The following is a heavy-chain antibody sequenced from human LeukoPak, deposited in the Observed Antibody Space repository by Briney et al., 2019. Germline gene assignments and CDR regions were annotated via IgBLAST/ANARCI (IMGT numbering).Heavy chain of an antibody. CDR3: ARSFRGTSWPQTRSSYYTSPDV. CDR2: IYFSGST. CDR1: GGSISSYY. J-gene: IGHJ6*04. Sequence: SETLSLTCTVSGGSISSYYWSWIRQPPGKGLEWIGSIYFSGSTNYNPSLKSRVTISVDASKNQFSLKLSSVTAADTAVYYCARSFRGTSWPQTRSSYYTSPDVWRKGNTAIVTS. V-gene: IGHV4-59*01. D-gene: IGHD3-22*01.